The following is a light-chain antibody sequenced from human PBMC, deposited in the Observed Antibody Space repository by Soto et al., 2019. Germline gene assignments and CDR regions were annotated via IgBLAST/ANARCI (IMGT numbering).Light chain of an antibody. Sequence: EIVMPQSPATLSVSPGERATLSCRASQSVSSNLAWYQQKPGQAPRLLIYGASTRATGIPARFSGSGSGTEFTLTISSLQSEDFAVYYCQQHGSSPRTFGQGTKVDI. J-gene: IGKJ1*01. V-gene: IGKV3-15*01. CDR1: QSVSSN. CDR3: QQHGSSPRT. CDR2: GAS.